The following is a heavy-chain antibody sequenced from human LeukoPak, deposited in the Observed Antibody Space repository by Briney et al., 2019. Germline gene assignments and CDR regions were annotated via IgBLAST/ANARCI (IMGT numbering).Heavy chain of an antibody. CDR2: IYYSGST. Sequence: SETLSLTCTVSGGSISSSSYYWGWIRQPPGKGLEWIGSIYYSGSTYYNPSLKSRVTISVDTSKNQFSLKLSSVTAADTAVYYCARGRLLWFGEFPLFDYWGRGTLVTVSS. CDR1: GGSISSSSYY. V-gene: IGHV4-39*01. CDR3: ARGRLLWFGEFPLFDY. D-gene: IGHD3-10*01. J-gene: IGHJ4*02.